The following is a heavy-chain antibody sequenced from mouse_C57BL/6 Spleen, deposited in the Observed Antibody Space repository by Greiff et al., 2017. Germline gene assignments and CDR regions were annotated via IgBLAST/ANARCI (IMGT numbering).Heavy chain of an antibody. CDR2: IYPGGGYT. CDR1: GYTFTNYW. Sequence: VQLQQSGAELVRPGTSVKMSCKASGYTFTNYWIGWAKQRPGHGLEWIGDIYPGGGYTNYNEKFKGKATLTADKSSSTAYMQFSSLTSEDSAIYYCARSDYYGSSPRAMDYWGQGTSVTVSS. CDR3: ARSDYYGSSPRAMDY. D-gene: IGHD1-1*01. V-gene: IGHV1-63*01. J-gene: IGHJ4*01.